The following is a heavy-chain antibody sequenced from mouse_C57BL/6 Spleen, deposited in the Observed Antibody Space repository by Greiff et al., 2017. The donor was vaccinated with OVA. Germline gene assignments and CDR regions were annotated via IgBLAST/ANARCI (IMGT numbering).Heavy chain of an antibody. V-gene: IGHV1-26*01. CDR1: GYTFTDYY. J-gene: IGHJ3*01. CDR3: ASNSPWFAY. D-gene: IGHD4-1*01. CDR2: INPNNGGT. Sequence: VQLQQSGPELVKPGASVKISCKASGYTFTDYYMNWVKQSHGKSLEWIGDINPNNGGTSYNQKFKGKATLTVDKSSSTAYMELRSLTSEDSAVYYCASNSPWFAYWGQGTLVTVSA.